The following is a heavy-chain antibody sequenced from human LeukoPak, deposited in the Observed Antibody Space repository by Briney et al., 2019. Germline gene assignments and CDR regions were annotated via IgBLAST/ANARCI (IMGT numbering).Heavy chain of an antibody. CDR3: ATDGSGSYYGAFDI. CDR2: INPNSGGT. V-gene: IGHV1-2*02. D-gene: IGHD3-10*01. Sequence: GASVKVSCKASGYTFTGYYMHWVRQAPGQGLEWMGWINPNSGGTNYAQKFQGRVTMTRDTSISTAYMELSRLRSDDTAVYYCATDGSGSYYGAFDIWGQGTMVTVSS. J-gene: IGHJ3*02. CDR1: GYTFTGYY.